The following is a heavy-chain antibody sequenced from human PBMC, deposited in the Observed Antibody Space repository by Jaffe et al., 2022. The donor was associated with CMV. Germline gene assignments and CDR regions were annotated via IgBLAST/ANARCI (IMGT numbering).Heavy chain of an antibody. CDR1: GGSFSGYY. V-gene: IGHV4-34*01. Sequence: QVQLQQWGAGLLKPSETLSLTCAVYGGSFSGYYWSWIRQPPGKGLEWIGEINHSGSTNYNPSLKSRVTISVDTSKNQFSLKLSSVTAADTAVYYCARGKYSSGWYPLPFGFDYWGQGTLVTVSS. J-gene: IGHJ4*02. D-gene: IGHD6-19*01. CDR3: ARGKYSSGWYPLPFGFDY. CDR2: INHSGST.